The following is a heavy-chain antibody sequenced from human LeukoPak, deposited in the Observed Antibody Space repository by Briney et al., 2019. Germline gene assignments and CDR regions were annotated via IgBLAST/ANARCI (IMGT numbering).Heavy chain of an antibody. V-gene: IGHV1-8*01. D-gene: IGHD2-15*01. J-gene: IGHJ4*02. CDR1: GYTFTSYD. Sequence: ASVKVSCKASGYTFTSYDINWVRQAPGQGLEWMGWMNPNSGNTGYAQKFQGRVTMTRNTSISTAYMELSSLRSEDTAVYYCARANKQRYCSGGSCYKPYYFDYWGQGTLVTVSS. CDR3: ARANKQRYCSGGSCYKPYYFDY. CDR2: MNPNSGNT.